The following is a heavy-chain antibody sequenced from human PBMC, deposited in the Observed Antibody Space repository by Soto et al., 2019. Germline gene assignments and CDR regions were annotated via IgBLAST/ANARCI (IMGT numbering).Heavy chain of an antibody. D-gene: IGHD3-16*02. CDR1: GFSLSTSGMC. CDR2: IDWDDDK. J-gene: IGHJ6*02. CDR3: ARILIKGEPELLYDYVWGSYRQPLPYYYYGMDV. Sequence: ASGPTLVNPTQTLTLTCTFSGFSLSTSGMCVSWIRQPPGKALEWLALIDWDDDKYYSTSLKTRLTISKDTSKNQVVLTMTNMDPVDTAMYYCARILIKGEPELLYDYVWGSYRQPLPYYYYGMDVWGQGTTVTVSS. V-gene: IGHV2-70*01.